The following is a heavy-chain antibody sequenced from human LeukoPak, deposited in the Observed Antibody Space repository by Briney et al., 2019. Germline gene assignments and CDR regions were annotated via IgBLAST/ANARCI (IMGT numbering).Heavy chain of an antibody. CDR3: ARGRQQLVHRWFDP. J-gene: IGHJ5*02. D-gene: IGHD6-13*01. V-gene: IGHV4-39*07. CDR2: INHSGST. CDR1: GGSISSSSYY. Sequence: PSETLSLTCTVSGGSISSSSYYWSWIRQPPGKGLEWIGEINHSGSTNYNPSLKSRVTISVDTSKNQFSLKLSSVTAADTAVYYCARGRQQLVHRWFDPWGQGTLVTVSS.